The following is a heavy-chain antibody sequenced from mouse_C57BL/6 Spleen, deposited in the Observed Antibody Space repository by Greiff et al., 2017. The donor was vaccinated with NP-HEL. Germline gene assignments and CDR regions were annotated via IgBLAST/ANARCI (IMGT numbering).Heavy chain of an antibody. CDR1: GYTFTDYN. J-gene: IGHJ2*01. D-gene: IGHD2-3*01. Sequence: EVKLMESGPELVKPGASVKIPCKASGYTFTDYNMDWVKQSHGKSLEWIGDINPNNGGTIYNQKFKGKATLTVDKSSSTAYMELRSLTSEDTAVYYCARGGWPLDYWGQGTTLTVSS. CDR2: INPNNGGT. CDR3: ARGGWPLDY. V-gene: IGHV1-18*01.